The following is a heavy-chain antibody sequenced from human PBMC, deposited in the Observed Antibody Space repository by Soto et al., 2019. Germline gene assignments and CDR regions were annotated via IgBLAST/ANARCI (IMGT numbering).Heavy chain of an antibody. CDR1: GFTFRDYY. D-gene: IGHD1-20*01. V-gene: IGHV3-11*01. J-gene: IGHJ4*02. CDR3: AKDIRSRRFHFDY. Sequence: PGGSLRLSCAASGFTFRDYYMTWLRQAPGKGLEWVSYISPDGGNVYYADSVKGRFTISRDNAKNSLYLQMNNLGAEDTAFYYCAKDIRSRRFHFDYWGQGSLVTVSS. CDR2: ISPDGGNV.